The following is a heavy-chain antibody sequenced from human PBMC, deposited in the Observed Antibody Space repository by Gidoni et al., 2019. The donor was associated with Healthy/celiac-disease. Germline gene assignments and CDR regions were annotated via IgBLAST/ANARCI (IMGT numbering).Heavy chain of an antibody. CDR3: ASKEGEQRREGDAFDI. D-gene: IGHD3-16*01. J-gene: IGHJ3*02. V-gene: IGHV4-39*01. CDR2: IYYSGST. CDR1: GGSLSSSRYY. Sequence: QLQLQESGPGLVKPSETLSLTCTVSGGSLSSSRYYWGWIRQPPGKGLEWIGSIYYSGSTYYNPSLKSRVTISVDTSKNQFSLKLSSVTAADTAVYYCASKEGEQRREGDAFDIWGQGTMVTVSS.